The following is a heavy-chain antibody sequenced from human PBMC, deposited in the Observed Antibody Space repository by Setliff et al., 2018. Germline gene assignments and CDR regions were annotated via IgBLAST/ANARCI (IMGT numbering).Heavy chain of an antibody. D-gene: IGHD3-22*01. V-gene: IGHV4-61*09. CDR3: ARLKYYDSGTYWGSWDYYSNMDV. J-gene: IGHJ6*03. Sequence: PSETLSLTCTVSGDSISSRTYYWSWIRQPAGKGLEWIGHIYTSWSTNYNPSLKSRLTISVDTSKNQFSLNLSSVTAADTAVYYCARLKYYDSGTYWGSWDYYSNMDVWGKGTTVTVSS. CDR2: IYTSWST. CDR1: GDSISSRTYY.